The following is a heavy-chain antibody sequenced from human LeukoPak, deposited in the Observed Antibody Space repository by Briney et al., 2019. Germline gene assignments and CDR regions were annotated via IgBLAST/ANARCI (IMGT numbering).Heavy chain of an antibody. CDR1: GGTFSSYA. Sequence: ASVKVSCKASGGTFSSYAISWVRQAPGQGLEWMGGIIPIFGTANYAQKFQGRVTITADESTSTAYMELSSLRSEDTAVYYCARDKLEGEPLDYWGQGTLVTVSS. J-gene: IGHJ4*02. CDR2: IIPIFGTA. V-gene: IGHV1-69*13. CDR3: ARDKLEGEPLDY. D-gene: IGHD1-1*01.